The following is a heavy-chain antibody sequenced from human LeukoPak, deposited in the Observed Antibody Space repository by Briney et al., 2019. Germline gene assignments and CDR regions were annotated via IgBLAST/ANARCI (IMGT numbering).Heavy chain of an antibody. CDR2: IRYDGSNK. Sequence: GGSLRLSCAASGFTFSSYGMHWVRQAPGKGLEWVAFIRYDGSNKYYTDSVKGRFTISRDNSKNTLYLQMNSLRAEGTAVYYCAKGRGWEASYYYYYMDVWDKGTTVTISS. CDR3: AKGRGWEASYYYYYMDV. V-gene: IGHV3-30*02. D-gene: IGHD1-26*01. J-gene: IGHJ6*03. CDR1: GFTFSSYG.